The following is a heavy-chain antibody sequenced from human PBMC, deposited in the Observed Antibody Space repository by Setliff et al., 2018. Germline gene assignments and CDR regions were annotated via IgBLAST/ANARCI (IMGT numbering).Heavy chain of an antibody. CDR1: GGTFSSYA. CDR3: ARDRGTREQDAFDI. D-gene: IGHD1-26*01. Sequence: SVKVSCKASGGTFSSYAISWVRQAPGQGLEWMGGIIPILGIANYAQKFQGRVTITADKSTSTAYMELSSLRSEDTAVYYCARDRGTREQDAFDIWGQGNAGHRLL. CDR2: IIPILGIA. J-gene: IGHJ3*02. V-gene: IGHV1-69*10.